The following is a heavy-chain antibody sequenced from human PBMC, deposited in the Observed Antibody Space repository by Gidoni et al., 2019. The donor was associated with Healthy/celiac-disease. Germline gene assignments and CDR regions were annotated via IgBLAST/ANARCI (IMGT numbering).Heavy chain of an antibody. J-gene: IGHJ6*03. CDR3: ARDFYDILTGVDYSYMDV. CDR1: GFTVGSTS. Sequence: EVQLVESGGGLVPPGGSLRLSCAASGFTVGSTSMSWVRQAPGKGLEWVSVIYSGGSTYYADSVKGRFTISRDNSKNTLYLQMNSLRAEDTAVYYCARDFYDILTGVDYSYMDVWGKGTTVTVSS. CDR2: IYSGGST. D-gene: IGHD3-9*01. V-gene: IGHV3-66*02.